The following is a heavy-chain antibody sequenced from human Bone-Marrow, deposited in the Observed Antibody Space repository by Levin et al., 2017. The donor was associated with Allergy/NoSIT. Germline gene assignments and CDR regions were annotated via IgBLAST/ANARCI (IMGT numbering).Heavy chain of an antibody. D-gene: IGHD6-25*01. Sequence: PSETLSLTCTVSNGSVRSASDYWAWIRQSPGKGLEWIASIYDTGDTYFNPSLQRRVILSVDTSRNEFSLRLSSVSAADTALYFCARHFRQRGNWFGPWGQGTLVTVSS. V-gene: IGHV4-39*01. CDR2: IYDTGDT. J-gene: IGHJ5*02. CDR3: ARHFRQRGNWFGP. CDR1: NGSVRSASDY.